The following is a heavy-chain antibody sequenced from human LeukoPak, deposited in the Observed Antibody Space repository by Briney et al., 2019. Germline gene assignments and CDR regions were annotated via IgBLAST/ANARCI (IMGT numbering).Heavy chain of an antibody. CDR3: ARTDAAAGPYYYYYGMDV. CDR2: INPNSGGT. V-gene: IGHV1-2*02. J-gene: IGHJ6*02. D-gene: IGHD6-13*01. CDR1: GYTFTGYY. Sequence: ASVKVSCKASGYTFTGYYMHWVRQAPGQGIEWMGWINPNSGGTNYAQKFQGRVTMTRDTSISTAYMELSRLRSDDTAVYYCARTDAAAGPYYYYYGMDVWGQGTTVTVSS.